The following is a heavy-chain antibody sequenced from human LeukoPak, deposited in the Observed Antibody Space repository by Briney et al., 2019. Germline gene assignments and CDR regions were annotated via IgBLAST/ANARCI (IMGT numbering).Heavy chain of an antibody. CDR1: GFTFDDYG. CDR2: IKTKIDGGTT. V-gene: IGHV3-15*01. J-gene: IGHJ4*02. CDR3: TTDPGSGRRGDY. Sequence: GGSLRLSCAASGFTFDDYGMSWVRQAPGKGLEWVGRIKTKIDGGTTDYAAPVKGRFTISRDDAKNMLYLQLNSLKTEDTALYYCTTDPGSGRRGDYWGQGTLVTVSS. D-gene: IGHD3-10*01.